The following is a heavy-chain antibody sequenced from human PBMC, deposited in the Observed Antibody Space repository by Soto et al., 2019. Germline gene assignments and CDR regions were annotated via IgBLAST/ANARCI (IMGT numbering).Heavy chain of an antibody. CDR2: INHSGST. CDR1: GGSFSGYY. J-gene: IGHJ5*02. D-gene: IGHD6-6*01. Sequence: PSETLSLTCAVYGGSFSGYYWSWIRQPPGKGLEWIGEINHSGSTNYNPSLKSRVTISVDTSKNQFSLKLSSVTAADTAVYYCARAKGIAARPINWFDPWGQGTRGTVS. CDR3: ARAKGIAARPINWFDP. V-gene: IGHV4-34*01.